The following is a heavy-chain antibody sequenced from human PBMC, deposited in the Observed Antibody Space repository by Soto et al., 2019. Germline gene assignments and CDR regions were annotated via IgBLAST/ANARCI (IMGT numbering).Heavy chain of an antibody. D-gene: IGHD6-19*01. CDR3: AAGSGFSSGPDY. CDR2: IVVGSGNT. V-gene: IGHV1-58*01. CDR1: GFTFTHSA. Sequence: SVKVSCKASGFTFTHSAVQWVRQARGQRLEWIGWIVVGSGNTNYAQKFQERVTITRDMSTSTAYMELSSLRSEDTAKYYCAAGSGFSSGPDYWGQGTLVTV. J-gene: IGHJ4*02.